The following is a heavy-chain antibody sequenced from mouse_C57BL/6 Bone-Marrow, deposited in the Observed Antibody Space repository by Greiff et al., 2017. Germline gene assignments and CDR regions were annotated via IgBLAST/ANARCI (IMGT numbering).Heavy chain of an antibody. Sequence: QVQLQQSGAELVRPGASVKLSCKASGYTFTDYYINWVKQRPGQGLEWIARIYPGSGNTYYNEKFKGKATLTAEKSSSTAYMQLSSLTSEDSAVYCCAREEGRGQLRLLVWFGDWGKGTMVTVSA. J-gene: IGHJ3*01. CDR1: GYTFTDYY. D-gene: IGHD3-2*02. CDR3: AREEGRGQLRLLVWFGD. V-gene: IGHV1-76*01. CDR2: IYPGSGNT.